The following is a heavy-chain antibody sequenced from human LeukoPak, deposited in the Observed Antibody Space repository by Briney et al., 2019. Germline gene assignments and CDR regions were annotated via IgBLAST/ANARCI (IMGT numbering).Heavy chain of an antibody. Sequence: PGGSLRLSCAASGFTFSIFAVIWVRQAPGKGLEYVSAISGNGGSAFYADSVKGRFTISRDNSKNTLYLQMNSLRAEDTAVYYCAKSVEESYYGRSFDYWGQGTLVTVSS. CDR3: AKSVEESYYGRSFDY. J-gene: IGHJ4*02. D-gene: IGHD1-26*01. V-gene: IGHV3-23*01. CDR2: ISGNGGSA. CDR1: GFTFSIFA.